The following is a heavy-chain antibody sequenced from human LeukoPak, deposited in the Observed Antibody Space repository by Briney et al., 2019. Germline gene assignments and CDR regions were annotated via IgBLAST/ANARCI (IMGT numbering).Heavy chain of an antibody. CDR2: LNFRGSL. CDR1: GGSITSGDYY. Sequence: TSETLSLTCTVSGGSITSGDYYWNWVRQPPGKGLEWIGNLNFRGSLFYHPSLKSRVIMSADPSQNQFSLRLMSVTAADTAVYYCATRTYRAHFDHWGQGTLVTVSS. CDR3: ATRTYRAHFDH. D-gene: IGHD4/OR15-4a*01. V-gene: IGHV4-39*01. J-gene: IGHJ4*02.